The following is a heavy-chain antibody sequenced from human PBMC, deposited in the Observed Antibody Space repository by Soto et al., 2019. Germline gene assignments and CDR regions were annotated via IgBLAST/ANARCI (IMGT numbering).Heavy chain of an antibody. CDR1: GYTFTGYY. CDR3: ARGRGIADLYYYYGMDV. V-gene: IGHV1-2*02. D-gene: IGHD6-13*01. CDR2: INPNSGGT. J-gene: IGHJ6*02. Sequence: AGVKVSCKASGYTFTGYYMHWVRQAPGQGLEGMGWINPNSGGTNYAQKFQGRVTMTRDTSISTAYMELSRLRSDDTAVYYCARGRGIADLYYYYGMDVWGQGTTVTVSS.